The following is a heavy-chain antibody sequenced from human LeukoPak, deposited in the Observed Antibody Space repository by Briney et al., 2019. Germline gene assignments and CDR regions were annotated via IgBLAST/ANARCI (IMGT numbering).Heavy chain of an antibody. V-gene: IGHV4-59*01. CDR3: ARAGDGGGRYGGLIDY. CDR2: IYYSGST. CDR1: GGSITNYY. J-gene: IGHJ4*02. Sequence: PSGTLSLTCTVSGGSITNYYWSWIRQPPGKGLEWIGYIYYSGSTYYNPSLKSRVTISLDTSKNQFSLKLSSVTAADTAVYYCARAGDGGGRYGGLIDYWGQGTLVTVSS. D-gene: IGHD5-24*01.